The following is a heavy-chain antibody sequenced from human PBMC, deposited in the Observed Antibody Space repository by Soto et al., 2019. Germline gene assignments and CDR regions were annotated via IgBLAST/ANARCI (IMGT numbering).Heavy chain of an antibody. CDR2: INHSGST. V-gene: IGHV4-34*01. CDR3: ARYVPGLRFLEWSTRPHNWFDP. CDR1: GGSFSGYY. J-gene: IGHJ5*02. D-gene: IGHD3-3*01. Sequence: PSETLSLTCAVYGGSFSGYYWSWIRQPPGKGLEWIGEINHSGSTNYNPSLKSRVTISVDTSKNQFSLKLSSVTAADTAVYYCARYVPGLRFLEWSTRPHNWFDPWGQGTLVTVSS.